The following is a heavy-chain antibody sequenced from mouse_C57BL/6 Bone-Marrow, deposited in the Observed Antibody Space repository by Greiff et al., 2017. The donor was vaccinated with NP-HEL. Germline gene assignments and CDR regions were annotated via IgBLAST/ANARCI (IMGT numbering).Heavy chain of an antibody. CDR1: GFTFSDYG. CDR3: ASFYGNRFSYAMDY. CDR2: ISSGSSTI. J-gene: IGHJ4*01. D-gene: IGHD2-1*01. V-gene: IGHV5-17*01. Sequence: EVKLVESGGGLVKPGGSLKLSCAASGFTFSDYGMHWVRQAPEKGLEWVAYISSGSSTIYYADTVKGRFTISRDNAKNTLFLQMTSLRSEDTAMYYCASFYGNRFSYAMDYWGQGTSVTVSS.